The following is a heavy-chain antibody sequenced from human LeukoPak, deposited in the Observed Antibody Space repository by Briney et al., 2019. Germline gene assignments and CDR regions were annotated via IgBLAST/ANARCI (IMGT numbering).Heavy chain of an antibody. V-gene: IGHV3-53*01. D-gene: IGHD3-10*01. J-gene: IGHJ4*02. CDR1: GFTVSSNY. CDR2: IYSGGST. CDR3: ASPARYGSGDY. Sequence: GGSLRLSCAASGFTVSSNYMSWVRQAPGKGLEWVSVIYSGGSTYYADSVKGRFTISRDNSKNTLYLQMNSLRAEDTAVYYCASPARYGSGDYWGQGTLVTVSS.